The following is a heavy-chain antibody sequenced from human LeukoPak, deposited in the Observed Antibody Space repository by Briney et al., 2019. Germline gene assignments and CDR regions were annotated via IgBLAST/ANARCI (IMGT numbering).Heavy chain of an antibody. CDR1: GGSISRSTYY. CDR3: SRGIAE. V-gene: IGHV4-39*01. D-gene: IGHD2-21*01. CDR2: IYYSGST. Sequence: SETLSLTCTVCGGSISRSTYYWGWIRQPPGKGLEWIGSIYYSGSTQYNPFLRSRVTIAVDTSENQFSLKMSSVTAADSAGYSCSRGIAEWGQGTMVTVSS. J-gene: IGHJ3*01.